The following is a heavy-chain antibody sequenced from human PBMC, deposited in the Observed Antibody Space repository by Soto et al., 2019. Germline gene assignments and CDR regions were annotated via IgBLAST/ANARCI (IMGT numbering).Heavy chain of an antibody. CDR2: TFHRSKWYN. V-gene: IGHV6-1*01. CDR3: ARDVDFGS. D-gene: IGHD3-3*01. CDR1: VDSVPSNRAG. J-gene: IGHJ5*01. Sequence: SQTLSLPCAISVDSVPSNRAGWDWIRLSPSRGLGWRAKTFHRSKWYNEYSVSVKSRITINPDTSKNQFALQVNSGTPEDTAVYYCARDVDFGSWGQGTLVTVSS.